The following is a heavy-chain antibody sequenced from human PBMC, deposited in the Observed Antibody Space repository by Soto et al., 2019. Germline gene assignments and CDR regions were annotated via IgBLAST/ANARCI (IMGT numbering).Heavy chain of an antibody. J-gene: IGHJ5*02. CDR3: ARGPGDKYVMGYDWFDP. Sequence: PSETLSLTCTVSGGSISSYYWSWIRQPAGKGLEWIGRIDTSGSTNYNPSLKSRVTMSVDTSKNQFSLKLSSVTAADTAVYYCARGPGDKYVMGYDWFDPWGQGTLVPVS. V-gene: IGHV4-4*07. D-gene: IGHD2-8*01. CDR2: IDTSGST. CDR1: GGSISSYY.